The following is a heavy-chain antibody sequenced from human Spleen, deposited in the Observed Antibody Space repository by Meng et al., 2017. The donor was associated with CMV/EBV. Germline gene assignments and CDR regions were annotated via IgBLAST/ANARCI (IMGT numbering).Heavy chain of an antibody. V-gene: IGHV3-15*01. CDR3: SRFRGYPLYYYALDV. D-gene: IGHD5-18*01. Sequence: GESLKISCAASGFTFSNAWMSWVRQAPGKGLEWVGRIKSKTDGGTTDYAAPVKGRFTISRDDSKNTLYLQMNSLKTEDTAVYYCSRFRGYPLYYYALDVWGQGTTVTVSS. CDR2: IKSKTDGGTT. CDR1: GFTFSNAW. J-gene: IGHJ6*02.